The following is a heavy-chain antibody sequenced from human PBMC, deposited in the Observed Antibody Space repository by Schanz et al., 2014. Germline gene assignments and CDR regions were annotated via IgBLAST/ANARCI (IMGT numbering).Heavy chain of an antibody. V-gene: IGHV1-46*03. D-gene: IGHD6-13*01. CDR2: INPIGGST. J-gene: IGHJ4*02. CDR1: GYTFTNFF. CDR3: ARDGVDAAAGGNY. Sequence: QVQVVQSGAEVKKPGASLKISCKASGYTFTNFFLHWVRQAPGQGLEWMGIINPIGGSTTYAQKFRGAVTLTTDTSTDTAYLELTSLRSEDTAVYYCARDGVDAAAGGNYWGQGTLVTVSS.